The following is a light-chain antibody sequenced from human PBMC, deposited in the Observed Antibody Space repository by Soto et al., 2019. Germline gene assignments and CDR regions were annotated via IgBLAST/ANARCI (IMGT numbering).Light chain of an antibody. Sequence: QSALTQPPSASGSPGQSVTISCTGTSSDVGGYNFVSWYQQHPGKAPKLMIYEVSKRPSGVPDRFSGSKSGNTASLTVSGPQAGEGADYYRTPFAGGKNLVFGGGTKLTVL. CDR3: TPFAGGKNLV. CDR2: EVS. J-gene: IGLJ2*01. CDR1: SSDVGGYNF. V-gene: IGLV2-8*01.